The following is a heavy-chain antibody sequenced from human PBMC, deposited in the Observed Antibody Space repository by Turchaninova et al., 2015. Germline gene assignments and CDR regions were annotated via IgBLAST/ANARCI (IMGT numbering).Heavy chain of an antibody. CDR2: ISAYNGNT. V-gene: IGHV1-18*04. J-gene: IGHJ6*02. D-gene: IGHD1-1*01. Sequence: QVQLVQSGAEVKPPGASVTGHWKASGYSFTSYGISWVRQAPGKGREWIGRISAYNGNTNYAQKLQGRVTMTTDTSTRTAYMEVRGLRSDDTAVYYCARGNDDFYYYGMDVWGQGTTVTVSS. CDR1: GYSFTSYG. CDR3: ARGNDDFYYYGMDV.